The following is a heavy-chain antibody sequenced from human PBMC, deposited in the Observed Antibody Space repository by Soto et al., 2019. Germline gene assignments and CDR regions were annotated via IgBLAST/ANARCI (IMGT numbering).Heavy chain of an antibody. J-gene: IGHJ4*02. V-gene: IGHV3-11*01. CDR1: GFILSEYY. CDR3: ARDRFGLFDF. Sequence: QVQLVESGGGLVKPGGSLRLSCAASGFILSEYYMSWVRQAPGKGPEWVSYIISRGTTISYTESVKGRFTISRDNAKNSLYLEMNSLRPADTAVYYCARDRFGLFDFWGQGALVTVSS. CDR2: IISRGTTI. D-gene: IGHD3-10*01.